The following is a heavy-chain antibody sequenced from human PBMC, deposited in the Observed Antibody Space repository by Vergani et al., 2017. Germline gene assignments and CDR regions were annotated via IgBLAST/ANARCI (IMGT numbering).Heavy chain of an antibody. Sequence: EVQLLESGGGLVQPGGSLRLSCEASGFSFPGYAMSWVRQAPGKGLEWVSSVSGSSATPYYADSVKGRFIISRDNSKNTLYLQMNSLRAEDTAVYYCAAGTNSGYYYYYMDVWGKGTTVTVSS. CDR3: AAGTNSGYYYYYMDV. CDR2: VSGSSATP. D-gene: IGHD6-13*01. CDR1: GFSFPGYA. V-gene: IGHV3-23*01. J-gene: IGHJ6*03.